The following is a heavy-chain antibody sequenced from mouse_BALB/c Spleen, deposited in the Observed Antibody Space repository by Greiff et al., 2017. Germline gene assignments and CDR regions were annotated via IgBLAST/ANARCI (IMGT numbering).Heavy chain of an antibody. J-gene: IGHJ4*01. Sequence: EVKVVESGGGLVKPGGSLKLSCAASGFTFSDYYMYWVRQTPEKRLEWVATISDGGSYTYYPDSVKGRFTISRDNAKNNLYLQMSSLKSEDTAMYYCARGDYDYYAMDYWGQGTSVTVSS. CDR3: ARGDYDYYAMDY. V-gene: IGHV5-4*02. CDR1: GFTFSDYY. CDR2: ISDGGSYT. D-gene: IGHD2-4*01.